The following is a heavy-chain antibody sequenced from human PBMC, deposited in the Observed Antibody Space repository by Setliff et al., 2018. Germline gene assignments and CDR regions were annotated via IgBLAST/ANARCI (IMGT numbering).Heavy chain of an antibody. J-gene: IGHJ4*02. Sequence: PSETLSLTCAAYGGTFSDYYWTWIRQSPEKGLEWIGEINHRGSTYYNPPLKSRVTVSVDTSKNQFSLKLSSVTAADTAVYYCAKGGTYAGLESWGQGTPVTVSS. CDR1: GGTFSDYY. D-gene: IGHD4-17*01. CDR3: AKGGTYAGLES. CDR2: INHRGST. V-gene: IGHV4-34*01.